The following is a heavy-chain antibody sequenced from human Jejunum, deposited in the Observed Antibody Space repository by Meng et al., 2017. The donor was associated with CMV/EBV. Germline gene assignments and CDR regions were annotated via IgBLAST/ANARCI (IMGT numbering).Heavy chain of an antibody. Sequence: CAASGFPFSSYWMHWVRQAPGKGLVWVSRINSDGSSTNYADSVKGRFTISRDNAKNTLYLQMNSLRAEDTAVYYCARDQGGSSRGVDYWGQGTLVTVSS. J-gene: IGHJ4*02. CDR3: ARDQGGSSRGVDY. CDR2: INSDGSST. D-gene: IGHD1-26*01. V-gene: IGHV3-74*01. CDR1: GFPFSSYW.